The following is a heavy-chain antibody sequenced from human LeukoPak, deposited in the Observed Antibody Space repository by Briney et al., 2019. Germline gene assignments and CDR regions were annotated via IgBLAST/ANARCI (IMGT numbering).Heavy chain of an antibody. Sequence: PGGSLRLSCVASGFTFSSYAMSWVRQAPGKGLEWVSSIRGSGHETFYADSVRGRFTISRDNSWNTLYLQMNSLRAEDTAVYYCAKPGYYDFWSLFDYWGQGTLVTVSS. CDR3: AKPGYYDFWSLFDY. V-gene: IGHV3-23*01. J-gene: IGHJ4*02. D-gene: IGHD3-3*01. CDR2: IRGSGHET. CDR1: GFTFSSYA.